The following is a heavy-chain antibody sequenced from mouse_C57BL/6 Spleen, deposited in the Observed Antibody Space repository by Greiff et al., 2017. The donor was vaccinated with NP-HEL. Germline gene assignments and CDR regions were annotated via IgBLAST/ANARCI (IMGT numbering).Heavy chain of an antibody. Sequence: VVESGASVKISCKASGYAFSSYWMNWVKQRPGKGLEWIGQIYPGDGDTNYNGKFKGKATLTADKSSSTAYMQLSSLTSEDSAVYFCARSGGTSAMDYWGQGTSVTVSS. CDR3: ARSGGTSAMDY. CDR2: IYPGDGDT. J-gene: IGHJ4*01. CDR1: GYAFSSYW. V-gene: IGHV1-80*01. D-gene: IGHD4-1*01.